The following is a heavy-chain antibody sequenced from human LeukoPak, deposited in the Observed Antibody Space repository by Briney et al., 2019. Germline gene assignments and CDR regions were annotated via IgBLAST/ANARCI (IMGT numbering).Heavy chain of an antibody. V-gene: IGHV3-30-3*01. CDR2: ISYDGSNK. Sequence: PGGSLRLSCAASGFTLSSYAMQWVRQAPGKGLEGVAVISYDGSNKYYADSVKGRFTISRDNSKNTLYLQMNSLRAGDTAVYYCARRRYDSSGFVHWGQGTLVTVSS. CDR1: GFTLSSYA. D-gene: IGHD3-22*01. J-gene: IGHJ5*02. CDR3: ARRRYDSSGFVH.